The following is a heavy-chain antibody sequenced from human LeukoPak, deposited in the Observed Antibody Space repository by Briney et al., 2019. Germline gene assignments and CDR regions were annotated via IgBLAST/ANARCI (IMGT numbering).Heavy chain of an antibody. D-gene: IGHD2/OR15-2a*01. V-gene: IGHV1-18*01. CDR3: ARVIIKGGSDAFDI. J-gene: IGHJ3*02. CDR1: GYTFTSYG. Sequence: ASVKVSCKASGYTFTSYGISWVRQAPGQGLEWMGWISAYNGNTTYAQKLQGRVTMTTDTSTSTAYIELRSLRSDDTAVYYCARVIIKGGSDAFDIWGQGTMVTVSS. CDR2: ISAYNGNT.